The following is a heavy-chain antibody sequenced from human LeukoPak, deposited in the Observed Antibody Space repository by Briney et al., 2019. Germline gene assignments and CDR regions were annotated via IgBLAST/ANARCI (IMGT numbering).Heavy chain of an antibody. D-gene: IGHD3/OR15-3a*01. CDR1: GYRFTRHW. V-gene: IGHV5-51*01. CDR2: IYPGDSDT. J-gene: IGHJ4*02. CDR3: RTVATTLWAFDF. Sequence: GESLKTSCRGLGYRFTRHWIGWVRQMPGKGLEWMGIIYPGDSDTRHNSSFQGQVTISADKSSNTAYLQWNSLKASDTAIYRARTVATTLWAFDFWGQGTLVTVSS.